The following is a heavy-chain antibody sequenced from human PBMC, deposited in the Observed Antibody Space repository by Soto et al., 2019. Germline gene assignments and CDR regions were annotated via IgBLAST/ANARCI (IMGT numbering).Heavy chain of an antibody. V-gene: IGHV3-30-3*02. J-gene: IGHJ4*02. CDR1: GFTFSSYA. D-gene: IGHD6-19*01. CDR2: ISYDGSNK. CDR3: AKTQARGYSSGWYYFDY. Sequence: GGSLRLSCAASGFTFSSYAMHWVRQAPGKGLEWVAVISYDGSNKYYADSVKGRFTISRDNSKNTLYLQMNSLRAEDTAVYYCAKTQARGYSSGWYYFDYWGQETLVTVSS.